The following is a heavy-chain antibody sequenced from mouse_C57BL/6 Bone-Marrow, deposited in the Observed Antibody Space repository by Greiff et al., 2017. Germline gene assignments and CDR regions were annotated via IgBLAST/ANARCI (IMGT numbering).Heavy chain of an antibody. D-gene: IGHD1-1*01. J-gene: IGHJ2*01. CDR1: GFNIKDDY. V-gene: IGHV14-4*01. CDR3: TTVVHY. Sequence: EVQRVESGAELVRPGASVKLSCTASGFNIKDDYMHWVKQRPEQGLEWIGWIDPENGDTEYASKFQGKATITADTSYHTAYLQLSSLTSEDTAVYYWTTVVHYWGQGTTRTVSS. CDR2: IDPENGDT.